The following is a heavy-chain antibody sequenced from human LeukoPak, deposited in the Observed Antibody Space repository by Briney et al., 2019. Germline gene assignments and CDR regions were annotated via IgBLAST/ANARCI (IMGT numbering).Heavy chain of an antibody. J-gene: IGHJ4*02. CDR1: GYTLTELS. V-gene: IGHV1-24*01. Sequence: ASVKVSCKVSGYTLTELSMHWVRQAPGKGLEWMGGFDPEDGETIYAQKFQGRVTMTEDTSTDTAYMELSSLRSEDAAVYYCATRKYSGSYLFDYWGQGTLVTVSS. CDR2: FDPEDGET. D-gene: IGHD1-26*01. CDR3: ATRKYSGSYLFDY.